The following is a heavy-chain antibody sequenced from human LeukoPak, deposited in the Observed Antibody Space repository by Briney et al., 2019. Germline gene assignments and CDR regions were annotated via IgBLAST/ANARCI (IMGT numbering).Heavy chain of an antibody. CDR2: INPNSGGT. D-gene: IGHD1-26*01. CDR3: ARVSRGGSYHISGAFDI. J-gene: IGHJ3*02. V-gene: IGHV1-2*04. CDR1: GYTFTGYY. Sequence: ASVKVSCKASGYTFTGYYMHWVRQAPGQGLEWMGWINPNSGGTNYAQKFQGWVTMTRDTSISTAYMELSRLRSDDTAVYYCARVSRGGSYHISGAFDIWGQGTMVTVSS.